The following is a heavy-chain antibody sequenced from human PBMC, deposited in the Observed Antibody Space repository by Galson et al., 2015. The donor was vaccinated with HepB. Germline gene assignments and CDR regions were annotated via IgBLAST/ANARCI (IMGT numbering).Heavy chain of an antibody. CDR1: GYTFTSYG. D-gene: IGHD3-3*01. V-gene: IGHV1-18*04. J-gene: IGHJ6*02. Sequence: SVKVSCKASGYTFTSYGISWVRQAPGQGLEWMGWISAYNGNTNYAQKLQGRVTMTTDTSTSTAYMELRSLRSDDTAVYYCARDLSYSSDYDFWSGYYNYYYYYGMDVWGQGTTVTVSS. CDR2: ISAYNGNT. CDR3: ARDLSYSSDYDFWSGYYNYYYYYGMDV.